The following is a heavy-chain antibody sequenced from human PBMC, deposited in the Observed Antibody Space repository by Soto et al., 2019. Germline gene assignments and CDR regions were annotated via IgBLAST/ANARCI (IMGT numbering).Heavy chain of an antibody. CDR2: IYHSGST. J-gene: IGHJ3*02. CDR1: GGSISSSNW. CDR3: ARSGSWSGYSDAFDI. V-gene: IGHV4-4*02. D-gene: IGHD3-3*01. Sequence: SETVSLTCAVSGGSISSSNWWSWVRPPPGKGLEWIGEIYHSGSTNYNPSLKSRVTISVDKSKNQFSLKLSSVTAADTAVYYCARSGSWSGYSDAFDIWGQGTMVTVSS.